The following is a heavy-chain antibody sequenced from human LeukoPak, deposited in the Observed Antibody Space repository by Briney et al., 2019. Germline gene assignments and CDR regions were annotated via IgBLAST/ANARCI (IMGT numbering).Heavy chain of an antibody. V-gene: IGHV3-30*18. CDR2: ISYDGSNK. Sequence: PGGSLRLSCAASGFTFSSYGMHWVRQAPGKGLEWVAVISYDGSNKYYADSVKGRFTISRDNSKNTLYLQMNSLRAEDTAVYYCAKAKARYNWNDIFDYWGQGTLVTVSS. D-gene: IGHD1-1*01. J-gene: IGHJ4*02. CDR1: GFTFSSYG. CDR3: AKAKARYNWNDIFDY.